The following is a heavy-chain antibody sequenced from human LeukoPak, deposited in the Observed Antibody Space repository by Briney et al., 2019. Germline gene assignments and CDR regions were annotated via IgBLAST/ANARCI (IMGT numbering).Heavy chain of an antibody. CDR1: GYTFTSYY. Sequence: GASVKVSCKASGYTFTSYYMHWVRQAPGQGLEWMGIINPSGGSTSYAQKFQGRVTMTRDMSTSTVYMELSSLRSEDTAVYYCANAPVAGPDYYYYYMDVWGKGTTVTISS. CDR3: ANAPVAGPDYYYYYMDV. CDR2: INPSGGST. J-gene: IGHJ6*03. V-gene: IGHV1-46*01. D-gene: IGHD6-19*01.